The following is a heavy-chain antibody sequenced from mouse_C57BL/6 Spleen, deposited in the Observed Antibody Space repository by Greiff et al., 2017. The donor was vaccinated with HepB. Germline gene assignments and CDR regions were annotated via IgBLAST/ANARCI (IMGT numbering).Heavy chain of an antibody. CDR2: IDPNSGGT. J-gene: IGHJ4*01. CDR1: GYTFTSYW. D-gene: IGHD1-1*01. CDR3: ATSTVEGYYAMDY. V-gene: IGHV1-72*01. Sequence: QVQLQQSGAELVKPGASVKLSCKASGYTFTSYWMHWVKQRPGRGLEWIGRIDPNSGGTKYNEKFKSKATLTVDKPSSIAYMQLSSLTSEDSAGYCCATSTVEGYYAMDYWGQGTSVTVSS.